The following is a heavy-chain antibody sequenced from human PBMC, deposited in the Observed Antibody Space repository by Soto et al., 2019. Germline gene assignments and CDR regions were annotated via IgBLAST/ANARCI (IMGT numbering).Heavy chain of an antibody. V-gene: IGHV3-48*03. CDR1: GFNFRNFE. CDR2: ISSSGITT. J-gene: IGHJ4*02. D-gene: IGHD1-1*01. CDR3: ARYGTRADW. Sequence: PGGSLRLSCEASGFNFRNFEMNWVRKAPGKGLEWISYISSSGITTYYADFAEGRFTISRDNAKKSLYLHLNSLRVDDTAVYYCARYGTRADWWGLGTQVTVSS.